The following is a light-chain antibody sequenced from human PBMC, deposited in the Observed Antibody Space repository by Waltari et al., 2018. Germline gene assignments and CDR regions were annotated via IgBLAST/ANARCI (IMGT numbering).Light chain of an antibody. Sequence: DIQMTQSPSTLSSSVGDRFTTTCRASQSISNWLAWYQQKPGKAPKLLIYQASTLESGGPSRFGGRGSGTEFTLTISSLQPDDVATYYCQQYNSYSLLSFGGGTKVEIK. J-gene: IGKJ4*01. CDR1: QSISNW. CDR2: QAS. V-gene: IGKV1-5*03. CDR3: QQYNSYSLLS.